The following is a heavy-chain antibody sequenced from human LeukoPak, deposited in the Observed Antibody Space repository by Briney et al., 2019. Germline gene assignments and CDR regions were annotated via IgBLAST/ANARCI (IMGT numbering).Heavy chain of an antibody. CDR1: NYTFTSYG. Sequence: ASVKVSCRASNYTFTSYGISWVRQAPGQGLEWMAWINAYNGDTNYAQKFQGRVTLTTDTSTSTAYMELRSLRSDDTAVYYCARDGSGVWFDYWGQGTLVTVSS. V-gene: IGHV1-18*01. CDR3: ARDGSGVWFDY. J-gene: IGHJ4*02. CDR2: INAYNGDT. D-gene: IGHD3-10*01.